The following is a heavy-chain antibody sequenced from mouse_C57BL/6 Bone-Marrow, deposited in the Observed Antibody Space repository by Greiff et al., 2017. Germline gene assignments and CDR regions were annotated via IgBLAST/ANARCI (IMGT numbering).Heavy chain of an antibody. CDR2: ISSGSSTI. J-gene: IGHJ3*01. Sequence: EVQLVESGGGLVKPGGSLKLSCAASGFTFSDYGMHWVRQAPEKGLEWVAYISSGSSTIYYADTVKGRFTISRDNAKNTLFLQMTSLRSEDTAMYYCARNYYGSGGAYWGQGTLVTVSA. CDR3: ARNYYGSGGAY. CDR1: GFTFSDYG. V-gene: IGHV5-17*01. D-gene: IGHD1-1*01.